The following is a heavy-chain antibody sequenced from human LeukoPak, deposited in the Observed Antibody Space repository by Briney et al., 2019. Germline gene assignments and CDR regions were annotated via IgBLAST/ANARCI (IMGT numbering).Heavy chain of an antibody. D-gene: IGHD6-13*01. CDR1: GGSISSSSYY. J-gene: IGHJ6*03. CDR2: IYYSGST. V-gene: IGHV4-39*01. CDR3: ARTTEAHSWRTRYYDYYMDV. Sequence: SETLSLTCTVSGGSISSSSYYWGWIRQPPGKGLEWIGSIYYSGSTYYNPSLKNRVTISVDTSKNQFSLKLSSVTAADTAVYYCARTTEAHSWRTRYYDYYMDVWGKGTTVTVSS.